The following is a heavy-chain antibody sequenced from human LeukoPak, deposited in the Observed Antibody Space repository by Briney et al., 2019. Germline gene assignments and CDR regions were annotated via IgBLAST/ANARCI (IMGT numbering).Heavy chain of an antibody. D-gene: IGHD4-17*01. CDR3: AREQDYGDLFDY. J-gene: IGHJ4*02. V-gene: IGHV4-61*01. Sequence: SETLSLTCTVPGGSVSSGSYYRSWIRQPSGKGLEWIGYIYYSGSTNYNPSLKSRVTISVDTSRNQFSLELSSVTAADTAVYYCAREQDYGDLFDYWGQGTLVTVSS. CDR1: GGSVSSGSYY. CDR2: IYYSGST.